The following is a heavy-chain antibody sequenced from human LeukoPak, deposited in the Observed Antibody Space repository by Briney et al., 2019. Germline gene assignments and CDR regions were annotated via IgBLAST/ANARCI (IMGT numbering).Heavy chain of an antibody. CDR2: INPNSGGT. D-gene: IGHD6-19*01. V-gene: IGHV1-2*06. CDR3: ATYSSGWYWRDSNAFDI. J-gene: IGHJ3*02. CDR1: GYTFTGYY. Sequence: GASVKVSCKASGYTFTGYYMHWVRQAPGQGLEWMGRINPNSGGTNYAQKFQGRVTMTRDTSISTAYMELSRLRSDDTAVYYCATYSSGWYWRDSNAFDIWGQGTMVTVSS.